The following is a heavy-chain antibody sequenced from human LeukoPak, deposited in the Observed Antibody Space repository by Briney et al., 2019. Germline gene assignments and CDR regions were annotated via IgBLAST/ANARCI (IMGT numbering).Heavy chain of an antibody. J-gene: IGHJ4*02. V-gene: IGHV3-7*01. Sequence: GKSLRLSCAASGFTFKKYWMNWVRQVPGKGLECLANIKEDGSETYYADSVKGRFTISRDNPKNLLFLQINSLRVEDTAVYYCARATPRRGETRDGYRWGQGTLVTVSS. D-gene: IGHD5-24*01. CDR3: ARATPRRGETRDGYR. CDR1: GFTFKKYW. CDR2: IKEDGSET.